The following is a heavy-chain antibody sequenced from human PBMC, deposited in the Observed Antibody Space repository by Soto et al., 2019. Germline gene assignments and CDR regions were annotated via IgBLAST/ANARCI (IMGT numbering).Heavy chain of an antibody. CDR3: ARGASTVTTSYYGMDV. CDR2: IIPIFGTA. CDR1: GGTFSSYA. D-gene: IGHD4-4*01. Sequence: SVKVSCKASGGTFSSYAISWVRQAPGQGLEWMGGIIPIFGTANYAQKFQGRVTITADESTSTAYMELSSLRSEDTAVYYCARGASTVTTSYYGMDVWGQGTTVTVSS. V-gene: IGHV1-69*13. J-gene: IGHJ6*02.